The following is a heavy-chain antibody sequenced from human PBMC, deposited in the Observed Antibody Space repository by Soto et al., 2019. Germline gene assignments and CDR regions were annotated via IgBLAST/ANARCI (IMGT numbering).Heavy chain of an antibody. CDR3: AGDSPHYSSVAWDY. V-gene: IGHV3-74*01. CDR1: GFTFSTHW. J-gene: IGHJ4*02. D-gene: IGHD3-22*01. Sequence: EVQLVESGGGLVQPGGSLRLSCAASGFTFSTHWMHWVRQAPGKGLVWVSRINGDGSETTYADSVKGRLTISRDNAKNTLYLEMNNLIVEDMAVYYCAGDSPHYSSVAWDYWGQGTLVTVSS. CDR2: INGDGSET.